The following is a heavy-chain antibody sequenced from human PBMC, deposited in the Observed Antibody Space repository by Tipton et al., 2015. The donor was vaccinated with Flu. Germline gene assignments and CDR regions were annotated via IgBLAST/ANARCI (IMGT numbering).Heavy chain of an antibody. CDR1: GGSVSPYY. Sequence: TLSLTCTVSGGSVSPYYWNWVRQSPGKGLEWIGYIYYRGTTGYNPSLKSRVTISVDTSKNQVSLKLTSVTAADTALYYCARDLVQDYRDQYFGMDVWGQGTTVTVSS. CDR2: IYYRGTT. V-gene: IGHV4-59*02. D-gene: IGHD4-11*01. J-gene: IGHJ6*02. CDR3: ARDLVQDYRDQYFGMDV.